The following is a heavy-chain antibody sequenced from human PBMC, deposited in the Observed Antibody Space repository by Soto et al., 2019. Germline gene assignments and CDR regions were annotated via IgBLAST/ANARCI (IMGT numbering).Heavy chain of an antibody. J-gene: IGHJ4*02. CDR3: ARAASETGGHYSWNYFAH. CDR1: GYTFTSYG. CDR2: MSGFNGKT. V-gene: IGHV1-18*01. Sequence: QVQLVQSGAEAKKPGASVKVSCKVSGYTFTSYGVAWGRQAPGQGLEWLGRMSGFNGKTDYSPSLQARVPLPTDTSTSTAYMELGSLRSDDTAVYYCARAASETGGHYSWNYFAHWGQGTLVTVSS. D-gene: IGHD3-3*01.